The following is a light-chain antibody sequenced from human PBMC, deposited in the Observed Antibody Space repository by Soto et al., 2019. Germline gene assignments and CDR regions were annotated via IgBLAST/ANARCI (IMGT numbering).Light chain of an antibody. Sequence: QSALTQPAFVSGSPGQSITISCTGTSSDVGNYNLVSWYQQHPGKAPKVMIYAGSNRPSGVSHRFSGFKSGNTASLTISGLQAEDEADYHCCSYAGSNTYVFGTGTKVTVL. J-gene: IGLJ1*01. CDR3: CSYAGSNTYV. V-gene: IGLV2-23*01. CDR2: AGS. CDR1: SSDVGNYNL.